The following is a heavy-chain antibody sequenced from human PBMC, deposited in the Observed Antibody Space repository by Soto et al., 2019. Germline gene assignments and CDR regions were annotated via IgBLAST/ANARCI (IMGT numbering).Heavy chain of an antibody. CDR2: IYYSGST. D-gene: IGHD2-15*01. V-gene: IGHV4-61*01. CDR1: GGSVSSGSYY. Sequence: NPSETLSLTCTVSGGSVSSGSYYWSWIRQPPGKGLEWIGYIYYSGSTNYNPSLKSRVTISVDTSKNQFSLKLSSVTAADTAVYYCARGGRYCSGGSCYRSGVWFDPWGQGTLVTVSS. CDR3: ARGGRYCSGGSCYRSGVWFDP. J-gene: IGHJ5*02.